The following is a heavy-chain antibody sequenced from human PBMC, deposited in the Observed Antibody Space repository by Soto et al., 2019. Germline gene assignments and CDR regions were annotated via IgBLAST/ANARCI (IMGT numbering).Heavy chain of an antibody. V-gene: IGHV4-61*01. CDR1: GGSVSSGSYY. CDR2: IYHSGST. J-gene: IGHJ1*01. D-gene: IGHD3-22*01. CDR3: AKHGYYECFHY. Sequence: PSETLSLTCTVSGGSVSSGSYYWSWIRQPPGKGLEWIGYIYHSGSTNYNPSLRSRVTISVDTSKNQFSLRLRSVTAADTAVYYCAKHGYYECFHYWGQRTLVAVAS.